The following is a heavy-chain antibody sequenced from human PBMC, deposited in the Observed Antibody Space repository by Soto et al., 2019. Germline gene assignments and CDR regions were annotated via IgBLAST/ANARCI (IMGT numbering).Heavy chain of an antibody. J-gene: IGHJ4*02. V-gene: IGHV3-73*01. CDR3: TRRAESRILEWLSEYYFDY. D-gene: IGHD3-3*01. Sequence: GGSLRLSCAASGFTFSGSAMHWVRQASGKGLEWVGRIRSKANSYATAYAASVKGRFTISRDDSKNTAYLQMNSLKTEDTAVYYCTRRAESRILEWLSEYYFDYWGQGT. CDR1: GFTFSGSA. CDR2: IRSKANSYAT.